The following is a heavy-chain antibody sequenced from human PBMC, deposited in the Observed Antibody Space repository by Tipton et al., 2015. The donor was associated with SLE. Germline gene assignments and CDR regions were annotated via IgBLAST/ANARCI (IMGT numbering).Heavy chain of an antibody. D-gene: IGHD3-9*01. J-gene: IGHJ4*02. CDR3: ARGYRYFDWLSSYYFDY. V-gene: IGHV4-4*07. CDR2: IHTRGTT. Sequence: TLSLTCTVSDGSISSYYWSWIRQPAGEGLEWIGHIHTRGTTNYNPSLKSRVTISVDTSKNQFSLKLSSVTAADTAVYYCARGYRYFDWLSSYYFDYWGQGTLVTVSS. CDR1: DGSISSYY.